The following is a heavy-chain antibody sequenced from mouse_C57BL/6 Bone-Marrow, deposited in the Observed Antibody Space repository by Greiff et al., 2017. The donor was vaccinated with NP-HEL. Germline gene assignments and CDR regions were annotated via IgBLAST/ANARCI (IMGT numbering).Heavy chain of an antibody. Sequence: VQLQQPGAELVKPGASVKMSCKASGYTFTSYWITWVKQRPGQGLEWIGDIYPGSGSTNYNEKFKSKATLTVDTSSSTAYMQLSSLTSEDSAVYYCARGGFYGSRWSWFAYWGQGTLVTVSA. D-gene: IGHD1-1*01. CDR1: GYTFTSYW. J-gene: IGHJ3*01. CDR3: ARGGFYGSRWSWFAY. CDR2: IYPGSGST. V-gene: IGHV1-55*01.